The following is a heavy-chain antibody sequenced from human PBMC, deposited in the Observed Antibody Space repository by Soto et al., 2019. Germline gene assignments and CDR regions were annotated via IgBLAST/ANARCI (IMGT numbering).Heavy chain of an antibody. CDR2: INCGSGNT. CDR1: GYNFTTYV. D-gene: IGHD6-19*01. V-gene: IGHV1-3*01. CDR3: ARGYTSGWTFDF. J-gene: IGHJ4*02. Sequence: QVQLVQSGAEVKQPGASASVSCKASGYNFTTYVVHWLRQAPGQGPEWMGWINCGSGNTVYSQKFQGRVTFTRDTSATTAYMDLNRLTSVDTAVYYCARGYTSGWTFDFWGRGTLVTVSS.